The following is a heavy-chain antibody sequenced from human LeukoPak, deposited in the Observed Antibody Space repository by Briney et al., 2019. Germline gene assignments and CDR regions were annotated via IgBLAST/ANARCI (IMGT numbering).Heavy chain of an antibody. V-gene: IGHV4-39*07. D-gene: IGHD6-13*01. J-gene: IGHJ4*02. CDR2: IYYSGST. Sequence: SETLSLTCTVSGGSISSSSYYWGWIRQPPGKGLEWIGSIYYSGSTYYNPSLKSRVTISVDTSKNQFSLKLSSVTAADTAVYYCARTGIAAAGSRYWGQGTLVTVSS. CDR1: GGSISSSSYY. CDR3: ARTGIAAAGSRY.